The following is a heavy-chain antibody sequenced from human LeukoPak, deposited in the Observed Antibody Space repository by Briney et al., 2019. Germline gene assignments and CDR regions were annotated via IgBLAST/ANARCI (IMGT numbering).Heavy chain of an antibody. CDR1: GFTFSSHS. D-gene: IGHD3-22*01. J-gene: IGHJ4*02. CDR3: AKDLYDSSGYYGDFDY. V-gene: IGHV3-48*01. CDR2: ISNSGNTI. Sequence: PGGSLRLSCAASGFTFSSHSMNWVRQAPGKGLEWVSYISNSGNTIYYADSVKGRFTISRDNSKNTLYLQMNSLRAEDTAVYYCAKDLYDSSGYYGDFDYWGQGTLVTVSS.